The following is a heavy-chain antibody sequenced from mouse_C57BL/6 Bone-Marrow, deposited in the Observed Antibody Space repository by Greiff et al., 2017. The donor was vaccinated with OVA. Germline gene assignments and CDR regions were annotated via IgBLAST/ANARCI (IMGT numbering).Heavy chain of an antibody. Sequence: VQLQQSGPELVKPGASVKISCKASGYTFTDYYMNWVKQSHGKSLEWIGDINPNNGGTSYNQKFKGKATLTVDKSSSTAYMELRSLTSEDSAVYYCARFHKLGRGYWGQGTTLTVSS. CDR3: ARFHKLGRGY. V-gene: IGHV1-26*01. CDR1: GYTFTDYY. CDR2: INPNNGGT. D-gene: IGHD4-1*01. J-gene: IGHJ2*01.